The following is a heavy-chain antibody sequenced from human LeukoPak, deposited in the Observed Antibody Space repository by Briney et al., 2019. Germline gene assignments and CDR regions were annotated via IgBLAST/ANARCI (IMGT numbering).Heavy chain of an antibody. J-gene: IGHJ3*02. CDR2: INPKSGGT. CDR3: ARGYCTSTTCYSPGIHGFDI. D-gene: IGHD2-2*01. V-gene: IGHV1-2*02. Sequence: ASVKVSCKASGYTFADYYMHWVRQAPGQGLEWMGWINPKSGGTSYAQNFQGRVTMTRDTSITTAYMELSRLRSDDTAVYYCARGYCTSTTCYSPGIHGFDIWGQGTMVTVSS. CDR1: GYTFADYY.